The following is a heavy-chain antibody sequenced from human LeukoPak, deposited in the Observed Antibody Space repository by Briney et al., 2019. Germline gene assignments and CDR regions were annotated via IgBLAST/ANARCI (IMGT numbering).Heavy chain of an antibody. Sequence: PGGSLRLSCAASGFTFSSYSLTWVRQAPGKGLEWVSYISSSSDTTSYADSVKGRFTSSRDYAKNSLYLRMNSLRAEDTAVYYCARVARGNYYHFDSWGQGTLVTVSS. D-gene: IGHD1-26*01. V-gene: IGHV3-48*04. CDR2: ISSSSDTT. CDR3: ARVARGNYYHFDS. J-gene: IGHJ4*02. CDR1: GFTFSSYS.